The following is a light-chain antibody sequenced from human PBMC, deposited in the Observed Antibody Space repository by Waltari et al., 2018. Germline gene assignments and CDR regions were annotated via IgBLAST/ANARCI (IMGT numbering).Light chain of an antibody. CDR3: MQGTQFPRT. J-gene: IGKJ1*01. Sequence: IVMTQTPVTLSVTPGRPASISCKSSQSLLHSDGKTYLFWYLQKPGQSPKLLMYEISSRFSGVPDRFSGSGSGTDFTLNISRVEAEDLGVYYCMQGTQFPRTFGQGTKVEIK. V-gene: IGKV2-29*02. CDR2: EIS. CDR1: QSLLHSDGKTY.